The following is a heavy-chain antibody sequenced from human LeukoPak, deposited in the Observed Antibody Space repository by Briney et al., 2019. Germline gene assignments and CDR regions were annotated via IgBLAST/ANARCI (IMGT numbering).Heavy chain of an antibody. V-gene: IGHV3-23*01. Sequence: GGSLRLSCAASGFTFSSYAMTWVRQAPGKGLEWVSGISDNGGNTYYADSVKGRFTVSRDNSKETLYLQMNSLRAEDTAVYYCASRSSSLNWYFDLWGRGTLVTVSS. J-gene: IGHJ2*01. CDR1: GFTFSSYA. CDR2: ISDNGGNT. D-gene: IGHD2-2*01. CDR3: ASRSSSLNWYFDL.